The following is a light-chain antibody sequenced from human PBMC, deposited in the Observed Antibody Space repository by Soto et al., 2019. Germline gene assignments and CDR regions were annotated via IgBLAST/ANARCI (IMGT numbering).Light chain of an antibody. CDR2: LNSDGSH. CDR3: QTWGAGMV. J-gene: IGLJ3*02. V-gene: IGLV4-69*01. CDR1: SGHSSYA. Sequence: QSVLTQSPSASASLGASVKLTCTLSSGHSSYAIAWHQQQPEKGPRYLMKLNSDGSHSKGDGIPDRFSGSSSGAERYLTISSLPSEDEADYHCQTWGAGMVFGGGTKVTVL.